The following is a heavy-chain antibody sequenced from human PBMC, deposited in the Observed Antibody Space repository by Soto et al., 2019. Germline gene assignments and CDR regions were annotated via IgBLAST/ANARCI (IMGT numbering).Heavy chain of an antibody. D-gene: IGHD2-2*01. V-gene: IGHV1-46*03. Sequence: ASVKVSCKASGYTFTSYYMHWVRQAPGQGLEWMGIINPGGGSTSYAQKFQGRVTMTRDTSTSTVYMELSSLRSEDTAVYYCAMDDIVVVPAARSYYFAYWGQGTLVTVSS. CDR3: AMDDIVVVPAARSYYFAY. CDR1: GYTFTSYY. CDR2: INPGGGST. J-gene: IGHJ4*02.